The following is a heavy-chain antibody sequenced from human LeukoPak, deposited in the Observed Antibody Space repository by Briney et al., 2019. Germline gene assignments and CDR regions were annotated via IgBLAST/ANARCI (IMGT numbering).Heavy chain of an antibody. CDR3: AKDLSGSLVSESFDY. CDR2: IGGSGFST. Sequence: GGSLRLSCVASGFTFSSYAMSWVRQAPGKGLEWVSSIGGSGFSTYYADFVKGRFTISSDISKNTLYLQMNSLRADDTAVYYCAKDLSGSLVSESFDYWGQGTLVTVSS. CDR1: GFTFSSYA. D-gene: IGHD6-25*01. V-gene: IGHV3-23*01. J-gene: IGHJ4*02.